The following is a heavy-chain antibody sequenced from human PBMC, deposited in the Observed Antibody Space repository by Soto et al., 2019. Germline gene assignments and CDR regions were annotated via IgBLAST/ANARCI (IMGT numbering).Heavy chain of an antibody. Sequence: PGGSLRLSCAASGFTLNDYAMSWVRQAQGQGQERVTVFIGSGGSTYYADTAKGRIHISRDNTKNTLYLQMSSLRVEDRAVYYCAKDRVESRLACTKQFDYWGQGTLVTVSS. CDR2: FIGSGGST. CDR3: AKDRVESRLACTKQFDY. V-gene: IGHV3-23*01. J-gene: IGHJ4*02. CDR1: GFTLNDYA. D-gene: IGHD1-1*01.